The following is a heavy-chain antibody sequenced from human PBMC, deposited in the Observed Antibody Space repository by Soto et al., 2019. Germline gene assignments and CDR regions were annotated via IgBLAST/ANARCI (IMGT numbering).Heavy chain of an antibody. CDR1: GGSISSSSYY. Sequence: PSETLSLTCTVSGGSISSSSYYWGWIRQPPGKGLEWIGSIYYSGSTYYNPSLKSRVTISVDTSKNQFSLKLSSVTAADTAVYYCARLGIVVVPAAIADWGQGTLVTVSS. D-gene: IGHD2-2*01. V-gene: IGHV4-39*01. CDR3: ARLGIVVVPAAIAD. CDR2: IYYSGST. J-gene: IGHJ4*02.